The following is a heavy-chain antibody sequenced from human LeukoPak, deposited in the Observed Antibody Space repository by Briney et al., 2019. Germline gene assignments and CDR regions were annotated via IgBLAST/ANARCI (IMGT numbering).Heavy chain of an antibody. Sequence: ASVKVSCKASGYTFTSYGISWVRQAPGQGLEWMGWISAYNGNTNYAQKLEGRVTMTTDTSTSTAYMELRRLRSDDTAVYYCAREETGSSGYYYTYFDYWGQGTLVTVSS. V-gene: IGHV1-18*01. CDR2: ISAYNGNT. CDR1: GYTFTSYG. J-gene: IGHJ4*02. D-gene: IGHD3-22*01. CDR3: AREETGSSGYYYTYFDY.